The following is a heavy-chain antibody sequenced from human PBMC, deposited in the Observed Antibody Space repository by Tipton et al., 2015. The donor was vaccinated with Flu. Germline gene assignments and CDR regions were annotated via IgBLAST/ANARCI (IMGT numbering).Heavy chain of an antibody. CDR3: AKVIPELVAGLDY. V-gene: IGHV3-30*18. D-gene: IGHD5-12*01. CDR1: EFTFGSFG. CDR2: ISSDGRNT. Sequence: SLRLSCAASEFTFGSFGLHWVRQAPGKGLEWVSLISSDGRNTYYADSVKGRFTISRDIFTNTLYLQMNSLRAGDTAVYYCAKVIPELVAGLDYWGQGTLVTVSS. J-gene: IGHJ4*02.